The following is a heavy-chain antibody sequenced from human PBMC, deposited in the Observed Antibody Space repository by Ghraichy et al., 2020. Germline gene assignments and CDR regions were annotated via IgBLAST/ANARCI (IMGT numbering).Heavy chain of an antibody. Sequence: AGSLRLSCAASGFTFSNYAMNWVRQAPGKGLEWVSAISGSGGSTYYADSVKGRFTISRDNSKNTLYLQMNSLGAEDTAVYYCAKILYYDSSGPIDYWGQGTLVTVSS. CDR2: ISGSGGST. J-gene: IGHJ4*02. D-gene: IGHD3-22*01. CDR3: AKILYYDSSGPIDY. CDR1: GFTFSNYA. V-gene: IGHV3-23*01.